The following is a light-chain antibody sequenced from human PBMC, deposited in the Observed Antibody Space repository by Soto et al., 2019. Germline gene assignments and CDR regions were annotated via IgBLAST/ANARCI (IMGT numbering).Light chain of an antibody. Sequence: QSVLTQPASMSGSPGQSITIPCTGTSSDVGYYNLDSWYQQHPGQAPKLIISEVSERPSGVSGRFSGSKSGNTASLTISGLQTEDEADYYCCSYAGVRTVIFGGGTKLTVL. CDR2: EVS. CDR3: CSYAGVRTVI. CDR1: SSDVGYYNL. V-gene: IGLV2-23*02. J-gene: IGLJ2*01.